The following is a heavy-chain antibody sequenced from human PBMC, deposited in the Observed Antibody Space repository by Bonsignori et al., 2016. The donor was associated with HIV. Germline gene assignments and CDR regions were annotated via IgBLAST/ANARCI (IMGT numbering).Heavy chain of an antibody. CDR2: IYHSGST. CDR3: ARDWAESTFDY. Sequence: QVQLQESGPGLVKPSETLSLTCTVSGYSISSGYSWGWIRQPPGKGLEWIGSIYHSGSTYYNPSLKSRVTISVDTSKNQFSLKLNSVTAADTAVYYCARDWAESTFDYWGQGNAGHRLL. D-gene: IGHD3-16*01. J-gene: IGHJ4*02. CDR1: GYSISSGYS. V-gene: IGHV4-38-2*02.